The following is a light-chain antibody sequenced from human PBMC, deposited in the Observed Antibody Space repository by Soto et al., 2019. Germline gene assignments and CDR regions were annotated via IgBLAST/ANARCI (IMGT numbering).Light chain of an antibody. J-gene: IGKJ5*01. V-gene: IGKV1-5*01. CDR2: AAY. Sequence: DIQMTQSPSTLPASVGDRVTITCRASQSISNWLAWYQQKPGTAPKLLIYAAYTLQSGVPSRFSGSGSGTDFTFTIRSLQPEDIATYYCQQYDNLPITFGQGTRLEIK. CDR3: QQYDNLPIT. CDR1: QSISNW.